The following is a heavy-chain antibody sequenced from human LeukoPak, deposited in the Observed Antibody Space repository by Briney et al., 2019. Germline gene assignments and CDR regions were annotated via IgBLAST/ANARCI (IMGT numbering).Heavy chain of an antibody. CDR2: IYYSGST. CDR3: SRDPPAGTSPY. Sequence: SETPSLTCTVSGGSISSYYWSWIRQPPGKGLEWIGYIYYSGSTNYNPSLKSRVTISVDTSKNQFSLKLSSVTAADTAVYYCSRDPPAGTSPYWGQGTLVTVSS. J-gene: IGHJ4*02. CDR1: GGSISSYY. V-gene: IGHV4-59*01. D-gene: IGHD1-7*01.